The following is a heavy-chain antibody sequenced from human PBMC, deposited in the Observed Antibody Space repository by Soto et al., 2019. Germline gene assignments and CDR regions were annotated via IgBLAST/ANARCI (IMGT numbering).Heavy chain of an antibody. D-gene: IGHD6-19*01. V-gene: IGHV3-73*02. CDR1: GFTFSGSA. CDR3: TRDSSGWPD. J-gene: IGHJ4*02. CDR2: IRSKANSYAT. Sequence: EVQLVESGGGLVQPGGSLKLSCAASGFTFSGSAMHWVRQASGKGLEWVGRIRSKANSYATAYAESVKGRLTISRDDSKNTAYLQMNSLKTEDTAVYYCTRDSSGWPDWGQGTLVTVSS.